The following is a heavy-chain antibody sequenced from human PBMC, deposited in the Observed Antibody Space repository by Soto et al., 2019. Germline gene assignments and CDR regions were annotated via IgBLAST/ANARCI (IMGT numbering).Heavy chain of an antibody. CDR3: ARWAAAGTGFMAYAFDI. D-gene: IGHD6-13*01. Sequence: QVQLQESGPGLVKPSGTLSLTCAVSGGSISSSNWWSWVRQPPGKGLEWIGEIYHSGSTNYNPSPKSRVTISVDKSKNQFSLKLSSVTAADTAVYYCARWAAAGTGFMAYAFDIWGQGTMVTVSS. V-gene: IGHV4-4*02. J-gene: IGHJ3*02. CDR1: GGSISSSNW. CDR2: IYHSGST.